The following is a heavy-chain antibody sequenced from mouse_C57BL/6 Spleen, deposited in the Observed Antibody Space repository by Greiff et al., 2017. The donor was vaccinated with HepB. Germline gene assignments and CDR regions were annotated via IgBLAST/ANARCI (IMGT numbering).Heavy chain of an antibody. CDR3: ARYCGTPFAY. J-gene: IGHJ3*01. CDR2: IHPNSGST. D-gene: IGHD1-1*01. Sequence: QVQLKQPGAELVKPGASVKLSCKASGYTFTSYWMHWVKQRPGQGLEWIGMIHPNSGSTNYNEKFKSKATLTVDKSSNTAYMQLSSLTSEDSAVYYCARYCGTPFAYWGQGTLVTVSA. CDR1: GYTFTSYW. V-gene: IGHV1-64*01.